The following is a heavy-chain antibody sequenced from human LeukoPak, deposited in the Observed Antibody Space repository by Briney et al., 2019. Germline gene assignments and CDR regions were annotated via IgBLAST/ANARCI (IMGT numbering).Heavy chain of an antibody. CDR2: IYYSGCT. D-gene: IGHD6-13*01. V-gene: IGHV4-39*07. CDR3: ARDVIAAPGTFDY. J-gene: IGHJ4*02. CDR1: GGSISSSSYF. Sequence: PSETLSLTCTVSGGSISSSSYFWGWIRQPPGRGLEWIGSIYYSGCTYYNLSLKSRVTISIDTSKNQFSLKLSSVTAADTAVYYCARDVIAAPGTFDYWGQGTLVTVSS.